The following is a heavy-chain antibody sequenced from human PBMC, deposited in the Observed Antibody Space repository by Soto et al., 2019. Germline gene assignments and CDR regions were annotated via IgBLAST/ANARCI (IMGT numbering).Heavy chain of an antibody. CDR1: GRTFSSYA. D-gene: IGHD5-12*01. V-gene: IGHV1-69*06. J-gene: IGHJ6*02. Sequence: ASVKVSSKASGRTFSSYAISWVRQAPGQGLEWMGGIIPIFGTANYAQKFQGRVTVTADKSTSTSYMELISLRSEDTAVYYCAAGATTWNFYGMDVWGQGTTVTVSS. CDR3: AAGATTWNFYGMDV. CDR2: IIPIFGTA.